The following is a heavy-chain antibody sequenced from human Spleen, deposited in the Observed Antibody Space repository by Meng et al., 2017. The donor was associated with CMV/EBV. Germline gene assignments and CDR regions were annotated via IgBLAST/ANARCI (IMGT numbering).Heavy chain of an antibody. J-gene: IGHJ4*02. CDR3: VRRHNSFDY. V-gene: IGHV3-72*01. CDR1: GFTFSNHY. D-gene: IGHD1-14*01. Sequence: GESLKISCAVSGFTFSNHYMDWVRQVPGKGLEWVGRSRIKADSYITQYAASVKGRFTISRDDSQNSLYLQMNSLRTEDTAVYYCVRRHNSFDYWGQGVLVTVSS. CDR2: SRIKADSYIT.